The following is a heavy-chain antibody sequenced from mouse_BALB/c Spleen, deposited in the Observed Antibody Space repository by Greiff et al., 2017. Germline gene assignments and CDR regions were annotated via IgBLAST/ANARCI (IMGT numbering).Heavy chain of an antibody. Sequence: EVKLVESGPELVKPGASVKISCKASGYTFTDYNMHWVKQSHGKSLEWIGYIYPYNGGTGYNQKFKSKATLTVDNSSSTAYMELRSLTSEDSAVYYCARSAVDLLDYWGQGTTLTVSS. J-gene: IGHJ2*01. CDR3: ARSAVDLLDY. CDR2: IYPYNGGT. D-gene: IGHD2-1*01. CDR1: GYTFTDYN. V-gene: IGHV1S29*02.